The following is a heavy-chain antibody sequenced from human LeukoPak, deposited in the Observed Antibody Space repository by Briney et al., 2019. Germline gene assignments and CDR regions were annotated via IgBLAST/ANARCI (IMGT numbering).Heavy chain of an antibody. CDR2: IWYGGSNK. CDR3: ARDTVLDY. CDR1: GFTFSSYG. V-gene: IGHV3-33*08. J-gene: IGHJ4*02. D-gene: IGHD4-17*01. Sequence: GRSLRLSCAASGFTFSSYGMHWVRQAPGKGLEWVAVIWYGGSNKYYADSVKGRFTVSRDNSKNTLYLQMNSLRAEDTAVYYCARDTVLDYWGQRTLVTVSS.